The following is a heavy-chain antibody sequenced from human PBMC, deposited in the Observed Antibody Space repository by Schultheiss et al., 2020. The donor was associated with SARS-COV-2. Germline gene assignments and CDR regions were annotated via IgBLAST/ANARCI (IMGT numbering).Heavy chain of an antibody. D-gene: IGHD5-18*01. J-gene: IGHJ4*02. CDR1: GFTFSSYG. CDR3: AKAQRGYSSSAFDF. V-gene: IGHV3-33*06. CDR2: IWYDGSNK. Sequence: GGSLRLSCAASGFTFSSYGMHWVRQAPGKGLEWVAVIWYDGSNKYYADSVKGRFTISRDNSKNTLYLQMNSLRAEDTAVYYCAKAQRGYSSSAFDFWGQGTLVTVSS.